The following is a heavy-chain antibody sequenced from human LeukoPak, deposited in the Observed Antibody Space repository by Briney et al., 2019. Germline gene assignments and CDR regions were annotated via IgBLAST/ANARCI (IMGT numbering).Heavy chain of an antibody. CDR3: ARVIDGYTLGYFDY. Sequence: GGSLRLSCSASGFTVSSNSMSWVRQAPGKGLEWVSVIYSGGSTYYADSVKGRFTISRHNSKNTLYLQMNSLRAEDTAVYYCARVIDGYTLGYFDYWGQGTLVTVSS. J-gene: IGHJ4*02. CDR2: IYSGGST. CDR1: GFTVSSNS. D-gene: IGHD5-24*01. V-gene: IGHV3-53*04.